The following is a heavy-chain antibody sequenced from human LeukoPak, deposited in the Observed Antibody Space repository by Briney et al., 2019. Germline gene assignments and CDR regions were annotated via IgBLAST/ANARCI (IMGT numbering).Heavy chain of an antibody. CDR1: GGSFSGYY. CDR2: INHSGST. D-gene: IGHD1-26*01. V-gene: IGHV4-34*01. CDR3: ASLYSGSYYALDY. Sequence: IPSETLSLTCAVYGGSFSGYYWSWIRQPLGKGLEWIGEINHSGSTNYNPSLKSRVTISVDTSKNQFSLKLSSVTAADTAVYYCASLYSGSYYALDYWGQGTLVTVSS. J-gene: IGHJ4*02.